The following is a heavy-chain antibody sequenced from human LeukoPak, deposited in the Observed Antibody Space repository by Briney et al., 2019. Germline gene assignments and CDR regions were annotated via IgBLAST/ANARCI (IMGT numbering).Heavy chain of an antibody. J-gene: IGHJ6*02. CDR1: GFTFSSYD. CDR3: ARVRFSRGMDV. V-gene: IGHV3-13*01. CDR2: IGTAGDT. Sequence: PGGSLRLSCAASGFTFSSYDMHWVRQATGKGLEWVSVIGTAGDTYYPGSVKGRFTISRENAKNSLYLQMNSLRAGDTAVYYCARVRFSRGMDVWGQGTTVTVSS. D-gene: IGHD3-3*01.